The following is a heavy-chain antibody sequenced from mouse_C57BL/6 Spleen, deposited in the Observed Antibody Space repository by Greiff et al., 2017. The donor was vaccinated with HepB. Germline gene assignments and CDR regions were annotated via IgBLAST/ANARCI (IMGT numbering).Heavy chain of an antibody. CDR2: IDPETGGT. CDR1: GYTFTDYE. D-gene: IGHD1-1*01. CDR3: TRDPNYYGSVYYFDY. Sequence: VQLQQSGAELVRPGASVTLSCKASGYTFTDYEMHWVKQTPVHGLEWIGAIDPETGGTAYNQKFKGKAILTADKSSSTAYMELRSLTSEDSAVYYGTRDPNYYGSVYYFDYWGQGTTLTVSS. V-gene: IGHV1-15*01. J-gene: IGHJ2*01.